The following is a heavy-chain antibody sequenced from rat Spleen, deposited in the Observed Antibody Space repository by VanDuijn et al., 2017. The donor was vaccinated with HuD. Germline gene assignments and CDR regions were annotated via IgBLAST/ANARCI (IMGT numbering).Heavy chain of an antibody. J-gene: IGHJ2*01. CDR3: TRVGTMGHNEDY. D-gene: IGHD1-7*01. CDR1: GFTVSSLP. V-gene: IGHV5-7*01. Sequence: ELQLVESGGCLLQPGRSLLHSCPASGFTVSSLPMAWMRQSPKKGLEWVATISSAVPNTYYPDSVKGRFAISRDNAKSTLYLQMDSLRSEDTATYYCTRVGTMGHNEDYWGQGVMVTVSS. CDR2: ISSAVPNT.